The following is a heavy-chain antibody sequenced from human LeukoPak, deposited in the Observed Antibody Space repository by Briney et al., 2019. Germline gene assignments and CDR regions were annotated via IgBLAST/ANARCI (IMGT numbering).Heavy chain of an antibody. V-gene: IGHV3-23*01. D-gene: IGHD2-21*01. CDR2: ISGSGGST. CDR1: GFTFSSYA. Sequence: PGGSLRLSCAAPGFTFSSYAMSWVRQAPGKGLEWVSAISGSGGSTYYADSVKGRFTISRDNSKNTLYLQMNSLRAEDTAVYYCAKGIRRLWVTDYWGQGTLVTVSS. CDR3: AKGIRRLWVTDY. J-gene: IGHJ4*02.